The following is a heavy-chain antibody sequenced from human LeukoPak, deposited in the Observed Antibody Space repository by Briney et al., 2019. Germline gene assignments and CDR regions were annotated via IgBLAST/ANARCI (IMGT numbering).Heavy chain of an antibody. Sequence: SETLSLTCTVSGGSISSYYWSWIRQPPGKGLEWIGYIYYSGSTNYNPSLKSRVTISVDTSKNQFSLKLSSVTAADTAVYYCARDRGYYDSSGYYYYFDYWGQGTLVTVSS. V-gene: IGHV4-59*01. CDR2: IYYSGST. CDR1: GGSISSYY. CDR3: ARDRGYYDSSGYYYYFDY. J-gene: IGHJ4*02. D-gene: IGHD3-22*01.